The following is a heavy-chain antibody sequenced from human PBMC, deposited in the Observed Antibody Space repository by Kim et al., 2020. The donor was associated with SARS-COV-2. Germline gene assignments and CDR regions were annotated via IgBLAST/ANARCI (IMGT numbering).Heavy chain of an antibody. CDR1: GFTFSSYA. D-gene: IGHD3-10*01. V-gene: IGHV3-30-3*01. CDR2: ISYDGSNK. CDR3: ATRRMVRGGDFDY. J-gene: IGHJ4*02. Sequence: GGSLRLSCAASGFTFSSYAMHWVRQAPGKGLEWVAVISYDGSNKYYADSVKGRFTISRDNSKNTLYLQMNSLRAEDTAVYYCATRRMVRGGDFDYWGQGTLVTVSS.